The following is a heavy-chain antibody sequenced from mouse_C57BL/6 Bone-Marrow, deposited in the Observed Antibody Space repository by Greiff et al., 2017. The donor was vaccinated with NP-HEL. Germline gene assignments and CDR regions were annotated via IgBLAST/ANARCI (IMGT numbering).Heavy chain of an antibody. V-gene: IGHV1-74*01. CDR3: VIYDGPFYYAMDY. D-gene: IGHD2-3*01. CDR1: GYTFTSYW. J-gene: IGHJ4*01. Sequence: VQLQQPGAELVKPGASVKVSCKASGYTFTSYWMHWVKQRPGQGLEWIGRIHPSDSDTNYNQKFKGKATLTVDKSSSTAHMQLSSLTSEDSAVYYCVIYDGPFYYAMDYWGQGTSVTVSS. CDR2: IHPSDSDT.